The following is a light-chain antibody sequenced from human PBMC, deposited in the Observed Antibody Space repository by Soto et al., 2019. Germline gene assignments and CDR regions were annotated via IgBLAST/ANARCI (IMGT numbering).Light chain of an antibody. CDR2: DNN. V-gene: IGLV1-40*01. CDR3: HSYDGSVSGAV. J-gene: IGLJ2*01. Sequence: QSVLPQPPSVSGAPGQRVTISCTGSSSNIGAGYDVHWYQQLPGTAPQVLIYDNNNRPSGVPDRFSGSNSGTSASLAITGLQAEDEADYCCHSYDGSVSGAVVGGGTKLTV. CDR1: SSNIGAGYD.